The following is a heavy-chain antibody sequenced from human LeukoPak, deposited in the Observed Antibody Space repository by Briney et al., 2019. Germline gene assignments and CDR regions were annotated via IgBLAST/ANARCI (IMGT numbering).Heavy chain of an antibody. Sequence: GGSLRLSCAASGFTFEDFSMHWVRQVPGKGLEWISLIDWDGGITYYADSVKGRFTVSRDNSKSSLYLHLNSLTPEDTAFYYCAKGPGAAVGKRYIQHWGQGTLVTVSS. CDR1: GFTFEDFS. D-gene: IGHD6-13*01. CDR3: AKGPGAAVGKRYIQH. J-gene: IGHJ1*01. CDR2: IDWDGGIT. V-gene: IGHV3-43*01.